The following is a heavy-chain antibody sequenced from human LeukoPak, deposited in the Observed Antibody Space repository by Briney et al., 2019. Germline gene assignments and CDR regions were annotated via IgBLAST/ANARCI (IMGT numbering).Heavy chain of an antibody. Sequence: PGGSLRLSCAASGSDFSSHSMHWIRQAPGKGLEWVSSISSSGSYKYYADSLKGRLTISRDNAGNSVFLLLQSLTVEDTAVYYCARGMIRGALWCVDFWGLGSLVTVSS. J-gene: IGHJ4*02. CDR1: GSDFSSHS. V-gene: IGHV3-21*01. CDR2: ISSSGSYK. D-gene: IGHD4/OR15-4a*01. CDR3: ARGMIRGALWCVDF.